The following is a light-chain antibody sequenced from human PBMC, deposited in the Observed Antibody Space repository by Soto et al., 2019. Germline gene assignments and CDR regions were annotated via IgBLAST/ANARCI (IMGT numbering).Light chain of an antibody. Sequence: QSVLTQPPSVSGAPGQRVTISCTGSSSNIGAGYDVHWYQQRPGTAPKLLIFGNINRPSGVPDRFSGSKSGTSASLAIAGLQAEDEADYYCCSYAGSGTSGYVFGSGTKLTVL. J-gene: IGLJ1*01. CDR1: SSNIGAGYD. CDR2: GNI. V-gene: IGLV1-40*01. CDR3: CSYAGSGTSGYV.